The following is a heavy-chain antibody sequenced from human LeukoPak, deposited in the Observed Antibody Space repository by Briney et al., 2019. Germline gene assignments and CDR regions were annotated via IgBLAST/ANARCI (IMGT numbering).Heavy chain of an antibody. Sequence: ASVKVSGKASGYTFTSYDINWVRQATGQGLEWMGWMNPNSGNTGYAQKFQGRVTMTRNTSISTAYMELSSLRSEDTAVYYCARGRVVRGVITKRRPDYWGQGTLVTVSS. CDR2: MNPNSGNT. CDR1: GYTFTSYD. CDR3: ARGRVVRGVITKRRPDY. V-gene: IGHV1-8*01. J-gene: IGHJ4*02. D-gene: IGHD3-10*01.